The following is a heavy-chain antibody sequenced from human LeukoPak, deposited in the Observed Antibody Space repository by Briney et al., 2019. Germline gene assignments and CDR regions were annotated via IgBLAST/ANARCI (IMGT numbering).Heavy chain of an antibody. D-gene: IGHD6-13*01. V-gene: IGHV3-7*03. CDR3: ARDSGWWRFDF. J-gene: IGHJ4*02. Sequence: AGGSLRLSCAASGLNFSSRWMNWVRQAPGQGLEWVASIKEDGSEKHYVDSVKGRFTISRDNGKNSLYLQMNSLRAEDTAVYYCARDSGWWRFDFWGQGTLVTVPS. CDR1: GLNFSSRW. CDR2: IKEDGSEK.